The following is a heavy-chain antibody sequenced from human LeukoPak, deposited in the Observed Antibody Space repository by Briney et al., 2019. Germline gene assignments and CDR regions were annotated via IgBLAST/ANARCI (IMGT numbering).Heavy chain of an antibody. CDR2: IKQDGSEN. CDR1: GFTFSSYW. J-gene: IGHJ3*02. D-gene: IGHD3-10*01. V-gene: IGHV3-7*03. Sequence: GGSLRLSCAASGFTFSSYWMSWVRQAPGKGLEWVANIKQDGSENYYVDSVKGRFTISRDNAKNSLYLQMNSLRAEDTAVYYCARDRDYYGSGSYYRDTGAFDIWGQGTMVTVSS. CDR3: ARDRDYYGSGSYYRDTGAFDI.